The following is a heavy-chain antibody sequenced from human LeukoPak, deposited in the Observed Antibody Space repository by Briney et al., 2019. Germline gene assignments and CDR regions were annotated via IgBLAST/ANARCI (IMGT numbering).Heavy chain of an antibody. CDR1: GLTFSTSG. J-gene: IGHJ4*02. CDR2: IGPTGSDR. V-gene: IGHV3-21*06. D-gene: IGHD1-14*01. CDR3: ATETNGRHYDY. Sequence: PGGSLGPSCTASGLTFSTSGFNWVRPAPGKGLEWVASIGPTGSDRYHADSIKGRFTISRDNANNFLYLQMNSLRAEDTAVYYCATETNGRHYDYWGQGTLLTVSS.